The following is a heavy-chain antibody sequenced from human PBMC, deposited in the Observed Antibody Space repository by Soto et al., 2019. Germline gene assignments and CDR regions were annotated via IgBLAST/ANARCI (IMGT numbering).Heavy chain of an antibody. CDR1: GFTFSSYS. CDR2: ISSSSSSI. J-gene: IGHJ4*02. Sequence: EVQLVESGGGLIQPGSSLRLSCAASGFTFSSYSMNWVRQTPGKGLEWVSYISSSSSSIYYADTVKGRFTISRDNAKNSLSLQMNSLRAEDTAVYFCVREVKYSNRWTPFDYWGQGTLVTVSS. V-gene: IGHV3-48*01. CDR3: VREVKYSNRWTPFDY. D-gene: IGHD6-13*01.